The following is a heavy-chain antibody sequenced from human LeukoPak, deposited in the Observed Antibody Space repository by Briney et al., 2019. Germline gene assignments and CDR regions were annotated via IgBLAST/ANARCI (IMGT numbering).Heavy chain of an antibody. V-gene: IGHV3-30*03. CDR1: GFTFSSYG. Sequence: GRSLRLSCAASGFTFSSYGMHWVRQAPGKGLEWVAVISYDGSNKYYADSVKGRFTISRDNSKNTLYLQMNSLRAEDTAVYYCAYGAILDYWGQGTLVTVSS. CDR2: ISYDGSNK. J-gene: IGHJ4*02. CDR3: AYGAILDY. D-gene: IGHD4-17*01.